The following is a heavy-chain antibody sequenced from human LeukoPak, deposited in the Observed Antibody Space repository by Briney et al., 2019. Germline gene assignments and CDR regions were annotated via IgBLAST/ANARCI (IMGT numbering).Heavy chain of an antibody. CDR3: ARSPSRYSGSWSRGYLDY. CDR2: IYYSGST. Sequence: KSSETLSLTCTVSGGSISSGGHYWSWIRQHPGKGLEWIVYIYYSGSTYYNPSLKSRVTISVDTSKNQFSLNLSSVTAADTAVYFCARSPSRYSGSWSRGYLDYWGQGTLVTVSS. CDR1: GGSISSGGHY. J-gene: IGHJ4*02. D-gene: IGHD6-13*01. V-gene: IGHV4-31*03.